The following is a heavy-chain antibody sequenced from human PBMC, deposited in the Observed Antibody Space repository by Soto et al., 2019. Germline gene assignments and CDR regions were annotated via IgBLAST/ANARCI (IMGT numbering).Heavy chain of an antibody. J-gene: IGHJ6*02. CDR2: MFYSGLT. CDR3: APLSVSLSGPYGIHV. D-gene: IGHD2-15*01. Sequence: QLHLQESGPGLMKPSETLSLTCSVSGYSVSSSDYYWAWIRQPPGKGLEWIGSMFYSGLTYYNPSLKSRVTLSVDTSKNQFSVRLNSVTAADTAVYYCAPLSVSLSGPYGIHVWGQGTTVTVSS. V-gene: IGHV4-39*01. CDR1: GYSVSSSDYY.